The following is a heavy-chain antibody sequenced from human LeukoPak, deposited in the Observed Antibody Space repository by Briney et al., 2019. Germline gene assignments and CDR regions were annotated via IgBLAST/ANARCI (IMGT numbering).Heavy chain of an antibody. J-gene: IGHJ6*03. CDR1: GFTFSSYS. CDR2: ISSTSKYK. CDR3: ARDYSLVDRGVNYYYHMDV. V-gene: IGHV3-21*01. Sequence: PGGSLRLSCAASGFTFSSYSMNWVRQAPGKGLEWVSCISSTSKYKYYADSVKGRFTVSRDNAKNSLSLQMNSLRTDDTAVYYCARDYSLVDRGVNYYYHMDVWGKGTTVTIS. D-gene: IGHD3-10*01.